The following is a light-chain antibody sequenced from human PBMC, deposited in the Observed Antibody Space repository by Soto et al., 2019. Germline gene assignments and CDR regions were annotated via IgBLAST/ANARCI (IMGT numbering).Light chain of an antibody. CDR1: QSLLHSNGYNY. Sequence: DIVMTQSPLSLPVTPGEPASISCRSSQSLLHSNGYNYLDWYLQKPGQSPQLLIYLGSNRASGVPDRFSGSGSGTDFTLKISRVEAEDVGVYYCMQALHHTFGGGTKVEIK. CDR2: LGS. J-gene: IGKJ4*01. CDR3: MQALHHT. V-gene: IGKV2-28*01.